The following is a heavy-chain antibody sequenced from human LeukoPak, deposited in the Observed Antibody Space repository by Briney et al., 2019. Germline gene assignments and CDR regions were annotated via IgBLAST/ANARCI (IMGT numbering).Heavy chain of an antibody. J-gene: IGHJ4*02. Sequence: PSETLSLTCAVSGGSISSSNWWSWVRQPPGKGLEWIGEIYHSGSTNYNPSLKSRVTISVDKSKNQFSLKLSSVTAADTAVYYCARSSSGSYEGYFDYWGQGTLVTVSS. CDR1: GGSISSSNW. D-gene: IGHD1-26*01. CDR3: ARSSSGSYEGYFDY. CDR2: IYHSGST. V-gene: IGHV4-4*02.